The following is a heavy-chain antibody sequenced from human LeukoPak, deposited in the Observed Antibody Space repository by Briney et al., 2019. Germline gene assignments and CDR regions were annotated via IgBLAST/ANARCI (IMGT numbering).Heavy chain of an antibody. CDR1: GFTFSSYG. V-gene: IGHV3-33*01. Sequence: GGSLRLSCAASGFTFSSYGMHWVRQAPGKGLEWVAVIWYDGSNKYYADSVKGRFTISRDNSKNTLYLQMNSLRAEDTAVYYCARAPVGSGWPFDYWGQGTLVTVSS. D-gene: IGHD6-19*01. CDR3: ARAPVGSGWPFDY. CDR2: IWYDGSNK. J-gene: IGHJ4*02.